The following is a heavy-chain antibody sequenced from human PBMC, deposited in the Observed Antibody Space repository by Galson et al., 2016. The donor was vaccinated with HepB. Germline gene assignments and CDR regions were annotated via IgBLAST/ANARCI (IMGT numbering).Heavy chain of an antibody. V-gene: IGHV3-7*03. CDR2: IKHAGSEK. CDR3: ARVVRQGWLSEYNWFDP. J-gene: IGHJ5*02. CDR1: GFTFSSYW. Sequence: SLRLSCAASGFTFSSYWMTWVRQAPGKGLEWVANIKHAGSEKHYVDSVKGRFIISRDNAKNSQYMQMNSLRAEDTAVYYWARVVRQGWLSEYNWFDPWGQGTLVTVSS. D-gene: IGHD3-22*01.